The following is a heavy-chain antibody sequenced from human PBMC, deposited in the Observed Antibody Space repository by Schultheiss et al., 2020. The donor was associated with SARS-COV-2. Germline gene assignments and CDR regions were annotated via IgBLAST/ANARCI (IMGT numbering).Heavy chain of an antibody. J-gene: IGHJ6*02. Sequence: ASVKVSCKASGYTFTSYGISWVRQAPGQGLEWMGWSYSGNSNTKYSQKFQGRVTITRDTSASTAYMELSSLRSEDTAVYYCARHESVMGYYYYGMDVWGQGTTVTVSS. CDR2: SYSGNSNT. CDR3: ARHESVMGYYYYGMDV. D-gene: IGHD3-16*01. CDR1: GYTFTSYG. V-gene: IGHV1-3*01.